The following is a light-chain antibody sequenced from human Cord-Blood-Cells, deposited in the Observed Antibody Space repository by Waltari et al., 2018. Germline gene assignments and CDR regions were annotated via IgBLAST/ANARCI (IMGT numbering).Light chain of an antibody. Sequence: EIVLTQSPGTLSLSPGERATLSCRASQSVSSSYLAWYQQKPGQAPRLLIYGASSRATGIPDRFSGSGSGTDFTLTISRLEPEDCAVYYCQQYGSSPCTFGPGTKVDIK. V-gene: IGKV3-20*01. CDR2: GAS. CDR1: QSVSSSY. J-gene: IGKJ3*01. CDR3: QQYGSSPCT.